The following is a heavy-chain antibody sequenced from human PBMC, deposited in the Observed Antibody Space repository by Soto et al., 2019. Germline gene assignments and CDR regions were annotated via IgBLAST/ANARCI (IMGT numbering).Heavy chain of an antibody. D-gene: IGHD7-27*01. CDR3: AREELGMFDY. Sequence: QVQLVQSGAEVKKPGSSVKVSCKASGSTFSSYAISWVRQAPGQGLEWMGGIIPIFGTANYAQKFQGRVTINADGSTSTAYMEPGSLRAEDTAVYYCAREELGMFDYWGQGTLVTVSS. CDR1: GSTFSSYA. V-gene: IGHV1-69*12. CDR2: IIPIFGTA. J-gene: IGHJ4*02.